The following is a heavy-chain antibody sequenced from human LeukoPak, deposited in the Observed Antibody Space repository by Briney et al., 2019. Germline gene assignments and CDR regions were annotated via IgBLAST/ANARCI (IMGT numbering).Heavy chain of an antibody. CDR1: GFTFSNYA. D-gene: IGHD1-1*01. J-gene: IGHJ4*02. Sequence: GGSLRPSCAASGFTFSNYALNWVRQAPGKGLEWVAFIAYDGSYKYYADSVKGRFTISRDNSRNTVFLQMNSLTAEDTAVYYCAKGGLTATYYFDHWGQGTLVTVSS. CDR3: AKGGLTATYYFDH. CDR2: IAYDGSYK. V-gene: IGHV3-30*04.